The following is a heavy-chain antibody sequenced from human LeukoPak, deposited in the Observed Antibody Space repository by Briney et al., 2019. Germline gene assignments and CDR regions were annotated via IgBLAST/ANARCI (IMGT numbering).Heavy chain of an antibody. CDR1: GFTFDDYG. Sequence: GGSLRLCCAASGFTFDDYGMSWVRQAPGKGLEWVSGINWNGGSTGYADSVKGRFTISRDNAKNSLYLQMNSLRAEDTALYYCARYFDPYYYGSGSPSFDYWGQGTLVTVSS. CDR2: INWNGGST. V-gene: IGHV3-20*04. D-gene: IGHD3-10*01. J-gene: IGHJ4*02. CDR3: ARYFDPYYYGSGSPSFDY.